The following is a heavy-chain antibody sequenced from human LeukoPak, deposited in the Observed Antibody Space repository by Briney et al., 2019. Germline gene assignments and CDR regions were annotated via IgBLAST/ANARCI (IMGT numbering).Heavy chain of an antibody. CDR3: AREDYCSGGSCYSGYFQH. Sequence: PPETLSLTCTVSGGSINFYYWSWIRQPPGKGLEWIGYIYYSGTTNYNPSLKSRVTISVDTSKNQFSLKLSSVTAADTAVYYCAREDYCSGGSCYSGYFQHWGQGTLVTVSS. J-gene: IGHJ1*01. CDR2: IYYSGTT. V-gene: IGHV4-59*01. CDR1: GGSINFYY. D-gene: IGHD2-15*01.